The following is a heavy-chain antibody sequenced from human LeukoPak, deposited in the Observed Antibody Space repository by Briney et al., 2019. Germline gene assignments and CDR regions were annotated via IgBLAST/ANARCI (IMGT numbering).Heavy chain of an antibody. CDR1: GYSISSGYY. CDR3: ARGLRGCSGGSCYSGWFDP. D-gene: IGHD2-15*01. V-gene: IGHV4-38-2*02. Sequence: SETLSLTCTVSGYSISSGYYWGWIRQPPGKGLEWIGSIYHSGSTYYNPSLKSRVTISVDTSKNQFSLKLSSVTAADTAVYYCARGLRGCSGGSCYSGWFDPWGQGTLVTVSS. CDR2: IYHSGST. J-gene: IGHJ5*02.